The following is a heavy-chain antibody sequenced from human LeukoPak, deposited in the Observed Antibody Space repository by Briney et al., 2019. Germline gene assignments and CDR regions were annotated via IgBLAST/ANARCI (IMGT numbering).Heavy chain of an antibody. CDR2: IIPIFGTA. CDR1: GGSFTSYA. D-gene: IGHD4-11*01. CDR3: AREQASVTTPGY. J-gene: IGHJ4*02. Sequence: SVKVSCKASGGSFTSYAISWVRQAPGQGLEWMGGIIPIFGTANYAQKFQGRVTITADESTSTAYMELSSLRSEDTAVYYCAREQASVTTPGYWGQGTLVTVSS. V-gene: IGHV1-69*13.